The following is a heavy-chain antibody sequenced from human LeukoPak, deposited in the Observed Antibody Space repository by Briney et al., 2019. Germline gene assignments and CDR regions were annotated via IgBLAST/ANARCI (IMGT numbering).Heavy chain of an antibody. J-gene: IGHJ6*02. D-gene: IGHD3-10*01. CDR2: ISGSGGST. V-gene: IGHV3-23*01. CDR3: ATPLTMVRGARYYYGMDV. Sequence: GGSLRLSCAASGFTFSSYAMSWVRQAPGEGLEWVSAISGSGGSTYYADSVEGRLTISRDNSKNTLSLQMNSLRAEDTAVYYCATPLTMVRGARYYYGMDVWGQGTTVTVSS. CDR1: GFTFSSYA.